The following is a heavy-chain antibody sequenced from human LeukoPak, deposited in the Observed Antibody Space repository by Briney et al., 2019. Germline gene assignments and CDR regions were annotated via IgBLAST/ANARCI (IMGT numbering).Heavy chain of an antibody. CDR2: INPRYGST. Sequence: GASVKVSCKASGYTFSNYHIHWVRQAPGQGIEWMGIINPRYGSTTYEQNFQGRVAMTRDMSTRTVYMELSSLRSEDTAVYYCAREEARDGSTGYYFDYWGQGTLLTVSS. V-gene: IGHV1-46*01. CDR3: AREEARDGSTGYYFDY. D-gene: IGHD5-24*01. J-gene: IGHJ4*02. CDR1: GYTFSNYH.